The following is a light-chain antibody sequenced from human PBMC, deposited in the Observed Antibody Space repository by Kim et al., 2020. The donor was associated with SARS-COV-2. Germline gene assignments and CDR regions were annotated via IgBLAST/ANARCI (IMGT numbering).Light chain of an antibody. Sequence: EIVLTQSPATLSLSPGERATLSCRASQSVRNYLAWYQQSPGQAPRLLIYDASNRATGIPARFSGSGSGTDFTLTISSLEPEDFAVYFCHQRYNWPQSFGGGTKVDIK. J-gene: IGKJ4*01. CDR1: QSVRNY. V-gene: IGKV3-11*01. CDR2: DAS. CDR3: HQRYNWPQS.